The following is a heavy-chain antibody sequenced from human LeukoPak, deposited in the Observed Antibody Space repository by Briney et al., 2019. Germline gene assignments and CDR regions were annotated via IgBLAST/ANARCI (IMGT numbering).Heavy chain of an antibody. CDR2: IRSKAFGGTT. CDR3: TRGIRFLEWLSAY. V-gene: IGHV3-49*03. J-gene: IGHJ4*02. CDR1: GFTFGDYA. D-gene: IGHD3-3*01. Sequence: GGSLRLSCTASGFTFGDYAMSWFRQAPGKGLEWVGFIRSKAFGGTTEYAASVKGRFTISRDDSKSIAYLQMNSLKTEDTAMYYCTRGIRFLEWLSAYWGQGTLVTVSS.